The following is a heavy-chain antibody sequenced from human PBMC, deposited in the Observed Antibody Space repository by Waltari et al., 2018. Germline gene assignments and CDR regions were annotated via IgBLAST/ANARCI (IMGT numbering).Heavy chain of an antibody. Sequence: QLQLQESGPGLVKPSETLSLTCTVSGGSISSSSYYWGWLRQPPGKGLEWIGSIYYSGSTYYNPSLKSRVTISVDTSKNQFSLKLSSVTAADTAVYYCAREIVATINWFDPWGQGTLVTVSS. D-gene: IGHD5-12*01. CDR2: IYYSGST. CDR3: AREIVATINWFDP. V-gene: IGHV4-39*07. J-gene: IGHJ5*02. CDR1: GGSISSSSYY.